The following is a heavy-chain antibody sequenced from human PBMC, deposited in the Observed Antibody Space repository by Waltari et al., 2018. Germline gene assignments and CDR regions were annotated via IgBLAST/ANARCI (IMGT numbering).Heavy chain of an antibody. CDR2: IDPKSGGR. CDR1: GYPFPDYF. Sequence: QEQLVQSGADVKKSGASVRVSCKASGYPFPDYFINLVRQAPGQGLEWMGWIDPKSGGRNPAQRCQGRVTLTRDTSISTVYMELTGLRSDDTAIYYCARDRTPYNWKSYSYHSLDVWGQGTTVTVSS. V-gene: IGHV1-2*02. D-gene: IGHD1-1*01. J-gene: IGHJ6*02. CDR3: ARDRTPYNWKSYSYHSLDV.